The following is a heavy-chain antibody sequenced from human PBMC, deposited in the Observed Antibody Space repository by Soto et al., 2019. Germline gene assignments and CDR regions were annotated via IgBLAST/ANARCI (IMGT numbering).Heavy chain of an antibody. D-gene: IGHD3-10*02. Sequence: SGPTLVNPTQTLTLTCTISGSSLSTDGMCVSWIRQPPGKALEWLARIDWNDDKYYSTSLKTRLTISKDTSKNQAVLTMTKLDPSDTATYFCARVLLFGEEEYFQNWGQGTLVTVSS. V-gene: IGHV2-70*11. CDR3: ARVLLFGEEEYFQN. CDR1: GSSLSTDGMC. CDR2: IDWNDDK. J-gene: IGHJ1*01.